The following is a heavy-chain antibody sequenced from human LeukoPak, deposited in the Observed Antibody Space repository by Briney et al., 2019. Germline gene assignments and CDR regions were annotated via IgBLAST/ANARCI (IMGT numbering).Heavy chain of an antibody. V-gene: IGHV4-4*07. J-gene: IGHJ6*02. CDR3: ARDGRLSYYYGMDV. Sequence: DPSETLSLTCTVSGGSISSYYWSWIRQPAEKGLEWIGRIYTSGSTNYNPSLKSRVTMSVDTSKNQFSLKLSSVTAADTAVYYCARDGRLSYYYGMDVWGQGTTVTVSS. CDR2: IYTSGST. D-gene: IGHD1-26*01. CDR1: GGSISSYY.